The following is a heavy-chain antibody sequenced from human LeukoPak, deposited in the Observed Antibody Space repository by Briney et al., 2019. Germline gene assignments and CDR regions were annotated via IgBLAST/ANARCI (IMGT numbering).Heavy chain of an antibody. Sequence: GGSLRLSCAASGFTFSSSWMAWVRQAPGKGLEWVGNIKEDGTAKNYVVSVRGRFTISRDNAKNSLYLQMNSLRAEDTAVYYCARAVDPHDAFDIWGQGTMVTVSS. V-gene: IGHV3-7*01. CDR1: GFTFSSSW. J-gene: IGHJ3*02. CDR2: IKEDGTAK. D-gene: IGHD3/OR15-3a*01. CDR3: ARAVDPHDAFDI.